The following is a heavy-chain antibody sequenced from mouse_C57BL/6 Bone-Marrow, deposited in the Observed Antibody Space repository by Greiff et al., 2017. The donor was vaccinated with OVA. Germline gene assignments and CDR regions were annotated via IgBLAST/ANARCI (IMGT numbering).Heavy chain of an antibody. J-gene: IGHJ2*01. CDR2: IHPNSGST. CDR1: GYTFTSYW. D-gene: IGHD1-1*01. Sequence: QVQLQQPGAELVKPGASVKLSCKASGYTFTSYWMHWVQQRPGQGLEWIGMIHPNSGSTNYNEKFKSKATLTVDKSSSTAYMQLSSLTSEDSAVYYCASYYYGSSFLSYYFDYWGQGTTLTVSS. V-gene: IGHV1-64*01. CDR3: ASYYYGSSFLSYYFDY.